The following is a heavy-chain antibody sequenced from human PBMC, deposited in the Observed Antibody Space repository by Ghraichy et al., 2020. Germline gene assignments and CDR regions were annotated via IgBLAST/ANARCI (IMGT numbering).Heavy chain of an antibody. J-gene: IGHJ4*02. Sequence: GGSLRLSCAASGFTFSSYAMSWVRQAPGKGLEWVSAISGSGGSTYYADSVKGRFTISRDNSKNTLYLQMNSLGAEDTALYYCAKDRVGGSDDYWGQGTLVTVSS. CDR3: AKDRVGGSDDY. V-gene: IGHV3-23*01. D-gene: IGHD3-10*01. CDR1: GFTFSSYA. CDR2: ISGSGGST.